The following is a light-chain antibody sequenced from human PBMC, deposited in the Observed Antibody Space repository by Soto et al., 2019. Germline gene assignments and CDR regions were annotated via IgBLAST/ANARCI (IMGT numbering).Light chain of an antibody. CDR1: RSLSGW. J-gene: IGKJ1*01. CDR3: QQYFGAWT. CDR2: EVS. V-gene: IGKV1-5*03. Sequence: DFQLTQSPSTLSASVGDRVTITCRASRSLSGWLAWYQQKPGKAPKLLIYEVSTLETGVPSRFSGSGSGTDFTLTINSLQPDDSATYYCQQYFGAWTFGQGTKVEI.